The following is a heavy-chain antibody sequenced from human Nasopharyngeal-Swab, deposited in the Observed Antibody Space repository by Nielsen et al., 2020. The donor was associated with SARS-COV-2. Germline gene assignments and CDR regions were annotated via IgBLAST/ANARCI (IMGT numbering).Heavy chain of an antibody. CDR3: AKIVVVPAARVFSYYYYMDV. Sequence: SETLSLTCTVSGGSISSYYGSWIRQPPGKGLEWIGYIYYSGSTNYNPSLKSRVTISVDTSKNQFSLKLSSVTAADTAVYYCAKIVVVPAARVFSYYYYMDVWRKGTTVTVSS. CDR2: IYYSGST. J-gene: IGHJ6*03. V-gene: IGHV4-59*01. D-gene: IGHD2-2*01. CDR1: GGSISSYY.